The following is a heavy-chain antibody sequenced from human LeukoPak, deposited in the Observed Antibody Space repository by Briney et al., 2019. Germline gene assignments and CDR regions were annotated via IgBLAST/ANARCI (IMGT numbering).Heavy chain of an antibody. V-gene: IGHV3-9*01. Sequence: GRPLRLSCAASGFTFDDYAMHWVRQAPGKGLEWVSGISWNRGSIGYADSVKGRFTISRDYAKNSLYLQMNSLKAEDTALYYCAKDLAPQWDLPSDWGQGTLVTVSS. J-gene: IGHJ4*02. D-gene: IGHD1-26*01. CDR2: ISWNRGSI. CDR1: GFTFDDYA. CDR3: AKDLAPQWDLPSD.